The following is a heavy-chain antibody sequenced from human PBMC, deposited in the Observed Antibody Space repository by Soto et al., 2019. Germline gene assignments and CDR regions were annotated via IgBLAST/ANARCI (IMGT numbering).Heavy chain of an antibody. D-gene: IGHD5-18*01. CDR3: AGGRGYSYGLDP. V-gene: IGHV4-30-4*01. CDR2: ISYSGTS. CDR1: GDSISSINNY. J-gene: IGHJ5*02. Sequence: QVQLQESGPGLVKPSQTLSLTCTVSGDSISSINNYWSWIRQPPGEGLEWIGFISYSGTSSYSPSLKSRVAISLDTSKNQVALSLNFVTAADAAVYYCAGGRGYSYGLDPWGQGSLVTVSS.